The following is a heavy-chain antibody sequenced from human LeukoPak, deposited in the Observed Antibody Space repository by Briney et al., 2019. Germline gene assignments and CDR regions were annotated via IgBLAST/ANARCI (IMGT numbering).Heavy chain of an antibody. CDR1: GFTFSSYA. D-gene: IGHD3-9*01. V-gene: IGHV3-64D*06. CDR3: VKGLVLRYFDWFGYFQH. Sequence: PGRSLRLSCSASGFTFSSYAMHWVRQAPGKGLEYVSAISSNGGSTYYADSVKGRFTISRDNSKNTLYLQMSSLRAEDTAVYYCVKGLVLRYFDWFGYFQHWGQGTLVTVSS. CDR2: ISSNGGST. J-gene: IGHJ1*01.